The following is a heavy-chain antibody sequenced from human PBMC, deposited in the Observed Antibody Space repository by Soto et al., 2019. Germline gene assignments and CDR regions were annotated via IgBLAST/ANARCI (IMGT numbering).Heavy chain of an antibody. Sequence: QVQLQQWGAGLLKPSETLSLTCAVYGGSFSGYYWSWIRQPPGKGLEWIGEINHSGSTNYNPSLKSRVPISVDTSKNQFSLKLSSVTAADTAVYYCARGTPPYYWGQGTLVTVSS. J-gene: IGHJ4*02. V-gene: IGHV4-34*01. CDR3: ARGTPPYY. CDR1: GGSFSGYY. CDR2: INHSGST.